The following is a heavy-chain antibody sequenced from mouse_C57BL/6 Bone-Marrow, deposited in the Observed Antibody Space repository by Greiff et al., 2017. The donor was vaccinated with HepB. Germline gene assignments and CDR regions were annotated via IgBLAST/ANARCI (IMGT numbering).Heavy chain of an antibody. J-gene: IGHJ2*01. Sequence: EVKVVESGGGLVQSGRSLRLSCATSGFTFSDFYMEWVRQAPGQGLEWIAASRNKANDYTTEYSASVKGRFIVSRDTSQSILYLQMNALRAEDTAIYYCARDAAGDFDYWGQGTTLTVSS. CDR2: SRNKANDYTT. V-gene: IGHV7-1*01. CDR3: ARDAAGDFDY. CDR1: GFTFSDFY.